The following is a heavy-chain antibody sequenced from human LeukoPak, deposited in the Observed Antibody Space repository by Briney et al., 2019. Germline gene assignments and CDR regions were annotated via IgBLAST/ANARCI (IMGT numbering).Heavy chain of an antibody. CDR3: ATDIAVAGKGTYYFDY. J-gene: IGHJ4*02. CDR2: INPNSGGT. CDR1: GYTFTGYY. D-gene: IGHD6-19*01. Sequence: ASVKVSCKASGYTFTGYYMHWVRQAPGRGLEWMGRINPNSGGTNYAQKFQGRVTMTRDTSISTAYMELSRLRSDDTAVYYCATDIAVAGKGTYYFDYWGQGTLVTVSS. V-gene: IGHV1-2*06.